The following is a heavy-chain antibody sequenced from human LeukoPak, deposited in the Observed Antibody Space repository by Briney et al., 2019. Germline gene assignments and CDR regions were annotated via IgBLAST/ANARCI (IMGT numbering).Heavy chain of an antibody. V-gene: IGHV4-59*01. CDR2: IRYTGDT. J-gene: IGHJ6*03. CDR1: GGSISSFY. Sequence: SETLSLTCNVFGGSISSFYWAWIRQPPGKGLEWIGYIRYTGDTNYSPSLKSRVTISVDTSTNLFSLKLDSVTPEDTAVYYCARALRGAASGRDYLDLWGKGTTVIVSS. CDR3: ARALRGAASGRDYLDL. D-gene: IGHD3-10*01.